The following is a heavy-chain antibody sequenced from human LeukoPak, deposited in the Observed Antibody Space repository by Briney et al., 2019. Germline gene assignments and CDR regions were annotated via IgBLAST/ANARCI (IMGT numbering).Heavy chain of an antibody. J-gene: IGHJ3*02. CDR1: GFAFSSYG. V-gene: IGHV3-23*01. CDR2: ISGSGGST. D-gene: IGHD3-10*01. Sequence: GGSLRLSCAASGFAFSSYGMTWVRQAPGKGLEWVSAISGSGGSTYYADSVNGRSTISRDNSKNTLYLLMNSLRADDTAVYYCAKFGLAGSGRYHDAFDMWGQGTMVTVSS. CDR3: AKFGLAGSGRYHDAFDM.